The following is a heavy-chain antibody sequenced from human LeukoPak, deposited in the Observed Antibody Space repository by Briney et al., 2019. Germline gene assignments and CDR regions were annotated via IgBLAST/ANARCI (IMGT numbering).Heavy chain of an antibody. D-gene: IGHD3-22*01. CDR2: IYSGGST. J-gene: IGHJ4*02. CDR1: GFTVSSNY. Sequence: TGGSLRLSCAASGFTVSSNYMSWVRQAPGKGLEWVSVIYSGGSTYYADSVKGRFTISRDNSKNTLYLQMNSLRAEDTAVYYCARLRDDSSGYYFFDYWGQGTLVTVSS. CDR3: ARLRDDSSGYYFFDY. V-gene: IGHV3-66*04.